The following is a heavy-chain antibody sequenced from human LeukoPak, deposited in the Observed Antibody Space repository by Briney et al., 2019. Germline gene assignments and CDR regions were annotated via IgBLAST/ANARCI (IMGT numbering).Heavy chain of an antibody. D-gene: IGHD6-25*01. V-gene: IGHV3-74*01. J-gene: IGHJ6*02. Sequence: GGSLRLSCAASGLTFSSHWMHWVRQAPGKGLVWVSRITNDGSSTTYADSVKGRFTISSDNAKNSLYLQMNSLRAEDTAVYYCAGEPEAPRLYYYYGMDVWGQGTTVTVSS. CDR3: AGEPEAPRLYYYYGMDV. CDR2: ITNDGSST. CDR1: GLTFSSHW.